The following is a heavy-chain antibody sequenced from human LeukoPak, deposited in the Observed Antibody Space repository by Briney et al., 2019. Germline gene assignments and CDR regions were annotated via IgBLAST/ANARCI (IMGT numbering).Heavy chain of an antibody. CDR1: GYSISSGYY. D-gene: IGHD1-26*01. CDR2: IYHSGST. V-gene: IGHV4-38-2*02. Sequence: SSETLSLTCTVSGYSISSGYYWGWIRQPPGKGLEWIGSIYHSGSTYYNPSLKSRVTISVDTSKNQFSLKLSSVTAADTAVYYCASSEEVGATPFDYWGQGTLVTVSS. CDR3: ASSEEVGATPFDY. J-gene: IGHJ4*02.